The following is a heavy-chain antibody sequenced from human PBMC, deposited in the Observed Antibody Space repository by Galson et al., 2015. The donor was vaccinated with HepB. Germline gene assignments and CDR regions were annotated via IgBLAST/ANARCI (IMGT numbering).Heavy chain of an antibody. D-gene: IGHD6-13*01. CDR3: AREPYRSGWYGFDY. CDR1: GYSFTDYF. Sequence: SVKVSCKAFGYSFTDYFIHWVRQAPGQGLEWMGRISPNTGGTKSAQNFQGRITMTRDTYRSTVYMELSSLRSEDTAVYYCAREPYRSGWYGFDYWGQGTLVTVSS. J-gene: IGHJ4*02. V-gene: IGHV1-2*06. CDR2: ISPNTGGT.